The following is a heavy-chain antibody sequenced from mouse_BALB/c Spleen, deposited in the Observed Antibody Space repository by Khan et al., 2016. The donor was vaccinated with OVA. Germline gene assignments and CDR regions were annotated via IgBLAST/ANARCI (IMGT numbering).Heavy chain of an antibody. Sequence: QIQLVQSGPELKKPGETVRISCKASGYTFTNAGMQWVQKMPGKGLKWIGWINTHSGVPKYAEDFKGRFAFSLETSASTVYLQITNLKNEDMATYLWARGGAAYNRNDGGAMDYWGQGTSVTVSS. CDR2: INTHSGVP. CDR3: ARGGAAYNRNDGGAMDY. V-gene: IGHV9-4*02. CDR1: GYTFTNAG. J-gene: IGHJ4*01. D-gene: IGHD2-14*01.